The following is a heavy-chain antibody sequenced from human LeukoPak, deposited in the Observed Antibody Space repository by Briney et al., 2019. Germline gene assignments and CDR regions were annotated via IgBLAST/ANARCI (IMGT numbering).Heavy chain of an antibody. Sequence: SETLSLTCTVSGGSISSYYWSWIRQPAGKGLEWIGRIYTSGSTNYNPSLKSRVTISVDTSKNQFSLKLSSVTAADTAVYYCARGLPSPRYSLRLGAFDYWGQGTLVTVSS. CDR1: GGSISSYY. CDR2: IYTSGST. J-gene: IGHJ4*02. V-gene: IGHV4-4*07. CDR3: ARGLPSPRYSLRLGAFDY. D-gene: IGHD5-18*01.